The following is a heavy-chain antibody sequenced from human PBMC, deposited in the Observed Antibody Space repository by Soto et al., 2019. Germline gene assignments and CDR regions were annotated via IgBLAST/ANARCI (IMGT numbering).Heavy chain of an antibody. CDR3: ARGSVVAATLFDY. J-gene: IGHJ4*02. Sequence: QVQLQESGPGLVKPSQTLSLTCTVSGGSISSGGYYWSWIRQHPGKGLEWIGYIYYSGSTYYNPSVKSRVTRSVDTSKNQFSLKLSAVTAADTAVYYCARGSVVAATLFDYWGQGTLVTVSS. D-gene: IGHD2-15*01. CDR2: IYYSGST. CDR1: GGSISSGGYY. V-gene: IGHV4-31*03.